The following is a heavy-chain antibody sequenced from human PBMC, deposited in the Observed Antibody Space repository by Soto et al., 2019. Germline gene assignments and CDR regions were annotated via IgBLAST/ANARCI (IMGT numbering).Heavy chain of an antibody. CDR3: ARGGKNIYAVDV. J-gene: IGHJ6*02. D-gene: IGHD3-16*01. V-gene: IGHV3-74*01. CDR2: IKGDGSST. CDR1: GFTFTTYW. Sequence: EVQLVESGGGLVQPGGSLTLSCASSGFTFTTYWMHWVRQAPGEGLVWVSRIKGDGSSTSQAVSMEGRFTISRDNAKDTVYLQMNSLRVEDTAVYYCARGGKNIYAVDVWGQGTTVIVSS.